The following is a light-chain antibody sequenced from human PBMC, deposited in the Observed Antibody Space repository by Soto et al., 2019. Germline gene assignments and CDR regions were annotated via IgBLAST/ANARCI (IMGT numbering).Light chain of an antibody. CDR1: QSISVW. CDR3: QQYKSHPYT. V-gene: IGKV1-5*03. Sequence: DIQMTQSPSTLSTSVGDRVTITCRASQSISVWLAWYQQRPGKAPKLLIYKASILQSGVPSRFSGSGSGTEFTLTISSLQPDDFATYYCQQYKSHPYTFGQGTKVDIK. J-gene: IGKJ2*01. CDR2: KAS.